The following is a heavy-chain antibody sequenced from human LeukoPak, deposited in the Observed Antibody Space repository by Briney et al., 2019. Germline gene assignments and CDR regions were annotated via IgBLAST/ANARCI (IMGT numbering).Heavy chain of an antibody. CDR3: ARYRFVVGATDSFDI. Sequence: GGSLRLSCAASGFTVSSRYMSWVRQAPGKGLEWVSSITTSSSYIYYADSVKGRFTISRDNAKNSLYLHMNSLRAEDTAVYYCARYRFVVGATDSFDIWGQGTPVTASS. J-gene: IGHJ3*02. D-gene: IGHD1-26*01. CDR1: GFTVSSRY. CDR2: ITTSSSYI. V-gene: IGHV3-21*01.